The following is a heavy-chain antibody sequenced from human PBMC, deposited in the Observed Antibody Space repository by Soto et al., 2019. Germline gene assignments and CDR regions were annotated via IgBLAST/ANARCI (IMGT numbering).Heavy chain of an antibody. V-gene: IGHV3-9*01. CDR1: AFIFCDFA. D-gene: IGHD1-7*01. CDR2: MRWDSVSL. J-gene: IGHJ4*02. CDR3: AKAGEVRTTAGSFDF. Sequence: LRXPWGASAFIFCDFAFHWVRQAPGRGLEWVSGMRWDSVSLGYADSVKGRFTISRDNAKKSMYLVMNSLRTEDTACYFCAKAGEVRTTAGSFDFSGQGTLVTVSS.